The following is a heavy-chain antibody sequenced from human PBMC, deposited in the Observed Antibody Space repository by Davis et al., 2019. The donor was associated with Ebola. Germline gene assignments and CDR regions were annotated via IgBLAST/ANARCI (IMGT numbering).Heavy chain of an antibody. Sequence: GESLKISCGASGFSFSSYGMHWVRQAPGKGLQWVAFIRYDGSNKYSADSVKGRFTISRDNSKNTLYLQMNSLRAEDTAVYYCARGRGDYWGQGTLVTVSS. J-gene: IGHJ4*02. CDR3: ARGRGDY. V-gene: IGHV3-30*02. CDR1: GFSFSSYG. D-gene: IGHD3-10*01. CDR2: IRYDGSNK.